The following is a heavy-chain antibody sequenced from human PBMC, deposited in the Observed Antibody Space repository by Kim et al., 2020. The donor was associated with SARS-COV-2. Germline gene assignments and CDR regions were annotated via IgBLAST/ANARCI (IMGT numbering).Heavy chain of an antibody. CDR1: GFTFNFFA. J-gene: IGHJ1*01. Sequence: GGSLRLSCAASGFTFNFFAMTWVRQAPGKGLEWVSLISGSGGRTYYADSVKGRFTISRDNSKNTVNLQMNNLRVEDTAVYYCATDRRSDTADYIEHWGQGLL. CDR2: ISGSGGRT. D-gene: IGHD1-26*01. V-gene: IGHV3-23*01. CDR3: ATDRRSDTADYIEH.